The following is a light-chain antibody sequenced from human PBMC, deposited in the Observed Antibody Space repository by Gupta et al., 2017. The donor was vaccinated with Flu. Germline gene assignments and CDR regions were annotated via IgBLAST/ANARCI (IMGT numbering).Light chain of an antibody. V-gene: IGLV2-8*01. CDR1: SSDVGGYNY. CDR3: SSYAGSNNHWV. J-gene: IGLJ3*02. CDR2: EVS. Sequence: QSALTQPPSPSGSPGQSVTISCTGTSSDVGGYNYVSWYQQHPGKAPKLMIYEVSKRPSGVPDRFSGSKSGNTASLTVSGLQAEDEADYYCSSYAGSNNHWVFGGGTKLTVL.